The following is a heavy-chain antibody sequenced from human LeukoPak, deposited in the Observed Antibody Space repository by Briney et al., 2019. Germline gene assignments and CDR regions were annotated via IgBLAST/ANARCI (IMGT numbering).Heavy chain of an antibody. CDR1: GYTFTSYY. Sequence: GASVKVSSKASGYTFTSYYMHWVRQAPGQGLEWMGRINPNSGGTNYAQKFQGRVTMTRDTSISTAYMELSRLRSDDTAVYYCARPAGYSSGYDAFDIWGQGTMVTVSS. J-gene: IGHJ3*02. V-gene: IGHV1-2*06. CDR3: ARPAGYSSGYDAFDI. D-gene: IGHD6-19*01. CDR2: INPNSGGT.